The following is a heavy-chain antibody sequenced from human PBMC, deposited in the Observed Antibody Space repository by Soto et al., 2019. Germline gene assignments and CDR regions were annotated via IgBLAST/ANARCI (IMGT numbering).Heavy chain of an antibody. J-gene: IGHJ6*02. CDR2: INHSVST. CDR1: GGSFSGYY. CDR3: ASRRRGSGSYYYYYYYYGMDV. V-gene: IGHV4-34*01. Sequence: SETLSLTCAVYGGSFSGYYWSWIRQPPGKGLEWIGEINHSVSTNYNPSLKSRVTISVDTSKNQFSLKLSSVTAADTAVYYCASRRRGSGSYYYYYYYYGMDVWGQGTRVTVSS. D-gene: IGHD3-10*01.